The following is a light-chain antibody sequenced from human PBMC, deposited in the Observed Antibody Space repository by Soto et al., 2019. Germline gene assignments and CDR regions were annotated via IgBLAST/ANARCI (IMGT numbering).Light chain of an antibody. V-gene: IGLV2-23*01. CDR2: EGS. CDR3: STPAGSRV. CDR1: SSDVGSYNL. Sequence: QYALTQPASVSGSPGQSITISCTGTSSDVGSYNLVSWYQQHPGKAPKLMIYEGSKRPSGVSNRFSGSKSCITASLTISGLQAEEYAEYYCSTPAGSRVFGVGTKLTVL. J-gene: IGLJ3*02.